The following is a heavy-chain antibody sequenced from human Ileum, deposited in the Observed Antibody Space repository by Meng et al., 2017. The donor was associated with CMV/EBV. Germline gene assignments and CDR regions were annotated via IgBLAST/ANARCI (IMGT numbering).Heavy chain of an antibody. J-gene: IGHJ6*02. CDR1: GGSISNYY. D-gene: IGHD4-23*01. CDR2: IYYSGST. Sequence: GSLRLSCTVSGGSISNYYWTWIRQPPGKGLEWIGYIYYSGSTNYNPSLKSRVSISVDTSKNQFSLKLSSVTTADTAVYYCAREGRGNANGMDVWGPGTTVTVS. CDR3: AREGRGNANGMDV. V-gene: IGHV4-59*01.